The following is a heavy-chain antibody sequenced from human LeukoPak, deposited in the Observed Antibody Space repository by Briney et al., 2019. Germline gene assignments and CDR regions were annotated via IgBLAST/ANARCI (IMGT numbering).Heavy chain of an antibody. V-gene: IGHV3-7*03. CDR1: EFIFGNYW. CDR3: ARGGYCSPTTCFGFDP. J-gene: IGHJ5*02. Sequence: GGSLRLSCAASEFIFGNYWMSWVRQAPGKGLEWAANIKQDGSEKYYVDSVKGRFTISRDNAKNSLYLQMNSLRAEDTAMYYCARGGYCSPTTCFGFDPWGQGTLVTVSS. CDR2: IKQDGSEK. D-gene: IGHD2-2*01.